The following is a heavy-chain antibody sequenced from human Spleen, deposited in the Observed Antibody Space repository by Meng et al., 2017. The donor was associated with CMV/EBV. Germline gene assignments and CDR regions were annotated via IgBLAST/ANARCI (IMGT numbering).Heavy chain of an antibody. J-gene: IGHJ4*02. CDR1: GFPFTTYG. D-gene: IGHD3-3*01. CDR2: IHRGGSST. CDR3: AKDLFCCTGNFDH. V-gene: IGHV3-23*03. Sequence: SGFPFTTYGMAWVRQAPGKGLECVSDIHRGGSSTYYADSVKGRFTISRDNSRNTLYLQMNSLRAEDTAVYYCAKDLFCCTGNFDHWGQGTLVTVSS.